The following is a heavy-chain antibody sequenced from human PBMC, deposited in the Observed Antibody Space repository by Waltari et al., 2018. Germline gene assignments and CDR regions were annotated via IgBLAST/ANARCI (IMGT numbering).Heavy chain of an antibody. CDR3: ATYTVTTVRNGMDV. J-gene: IGHJ6*02. V-gene: IGHV3-30*02. CDR1: GFTFSSYG. CDR2: IRYDGSNK. D-gene: IGHD4-17*01. Sequence: QVQLVESGGGVVQPGGSLRLSCAASGFTFSSYGMHWVRQAPGKGLEGVAFIRYDGSNKYYADSVKGRFTISRDNSKNTLYLQMNSLRAEDTAVYYCATYTVTTVRNGMDVWGQGTTVTVSS.